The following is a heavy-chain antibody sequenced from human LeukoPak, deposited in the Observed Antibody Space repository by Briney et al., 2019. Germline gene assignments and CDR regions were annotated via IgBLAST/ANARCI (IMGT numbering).Heavy chain of an antibody. V-gene: IGHV3-48*02. CDR1: GFTFSGYS. Sequence: PGGSLRLSCAASGFTFSGYSMNWVRLAPGKGLEWVAYIRSSGSPIYYADSVKGRFTISRDNAKNSLYLQMNSLRDEDTAVYYCVRDPDALDFWGQGTPVTVSS. CDR2: IRSSGSPI. CDR3: VRDPDALDF. J-gene: IGHJ4*02.